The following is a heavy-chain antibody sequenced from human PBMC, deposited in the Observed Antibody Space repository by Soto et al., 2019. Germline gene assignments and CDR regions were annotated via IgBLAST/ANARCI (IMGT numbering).Heavy chain of an antibody. CDR3: AKALIAAAGTGSYFDY. D-gene: IGHD6-13*01. Sequence: QVQLVESGGGVVQPGRSLRLSCAASGFTFSSYGMYWVRQAPGKGLEWVAVISYDGSNKYYADSVKGRFTISRDNSKNTLYLQMNSLRAEDTAVYYYAKALIAAAGTGSYFDYWGQGTLVTVSS. V-gene: IGHV3-30*18. CDR2: ISYDGSNK. J-gene: IGHJ4*02. CDR1: GFTFSSYG.